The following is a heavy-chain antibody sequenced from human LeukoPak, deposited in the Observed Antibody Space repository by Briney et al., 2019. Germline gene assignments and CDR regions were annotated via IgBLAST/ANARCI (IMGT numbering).Heavy chain of an antibody. CDR1: GGSISSYY. Sequence: SETLSLTCTVSGGSISSYYWSWIRQPPGKGLEWIGYIYYSGSTNYNPSPKSRVTISVDTSKNQFSLKLSSVTAADTAVYYCARDVLLTGIAAAGVYFDYWGQGTLVTVSS. CDR3: ARDVLLTGIAAAGVYFDY. CDR2: IYYSGST. V-gene: IGHV4-59*12. J-gene: IGHJ4*02. D-gene: IGHD6-13*01.